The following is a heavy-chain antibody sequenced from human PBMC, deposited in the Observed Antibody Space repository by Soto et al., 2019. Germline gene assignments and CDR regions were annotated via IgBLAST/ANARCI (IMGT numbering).Heavy chain of an antibody. CDR3: ARDEGYDILTGSYGMDV. CDR1: GFTFSSYA. CDR2: ISGSGDST. V-gene: IGHV3-23*01. Sequence: PGGSLRLSCAASGFTFSSYAMSWVRQAPGKGLEWVSVISGSGDSTYYADSVKGRFTISRDNSKNTLYLQMNSLRAEDTAVYYCARDEGYDILTGSYGMDVWGQGTTVTVSS. J-gene: IGHJ6*02. D-gene: IGHD3-9*01.